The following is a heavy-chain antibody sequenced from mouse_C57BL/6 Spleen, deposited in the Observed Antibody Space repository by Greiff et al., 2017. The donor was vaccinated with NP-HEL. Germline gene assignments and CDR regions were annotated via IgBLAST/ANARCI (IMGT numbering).Heavy chain of an antibody. Sequence: VQLQQSGPGLVAPSQSLSITCTVSGFSLTSYGVSWVRQPPGKGLEWLGVIWGDGSTNYHSALISRLSISKDNSKSQVFLKVNSLQTDDTATYYCAKIYYYGSSSYWYFDVWGTGTTVTVSS. J-gene: IGHJ1*03. CDR3: AKIYYYGSSSYWYFDV. CDR1: GFSLTSYG. V-gene: IGHV2-3*01. CDR2: IWGDGST. D-gene: IGHD1-1*01.